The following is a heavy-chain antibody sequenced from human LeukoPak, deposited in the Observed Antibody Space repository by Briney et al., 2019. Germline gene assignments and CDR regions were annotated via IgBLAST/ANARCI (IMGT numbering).Heavy chain of an antibody. CDR3: ARVSYYGSGSYGAFDI. CDR2: INWNGGST. J-gene: IGHJ3*02. Sequence: PGGSLRLSCAASGFTFDDYGMSWVRQAPGKGLEWVSGINWNGGSTGYADSVKGRFTISRDNAKNSLYLQMNSLRAEDTALYYCARVSYYGSGSYGAFDIWGQGTMVTVSS. V-gene: IGHV3-20*04. CDR1: GFTFDDYG. D-gene: IGHD3-10*01.